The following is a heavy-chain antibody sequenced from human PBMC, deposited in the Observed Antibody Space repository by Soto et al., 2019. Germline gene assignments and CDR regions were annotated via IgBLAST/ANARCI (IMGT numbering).Heavy chain of an antibody. J-gene: IGHJ6*03. CDR2: IWYDGSNK. Sequence: GGSLRLSCAASGFTFSSYGMHWVRQAPGKGLEWVAVIWYDGSNKYYADSVKGRFTISRDNSKNTLYLQMNSLRAEDTAVYYCARDPRYGDGSNGYYYYYYMDVWGKGTTVTVSS. D-gene: IGHD4-17*01. CDR1: GFTFSSYG. V-gene: IGHV3-33*01. CDR3: ARDPRYGDGSNGYYYYYYMDV.